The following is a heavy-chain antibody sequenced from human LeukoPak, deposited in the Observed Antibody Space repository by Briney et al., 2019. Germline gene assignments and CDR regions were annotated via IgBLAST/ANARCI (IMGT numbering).Heavy chain of an antibody. CDR3: AREGTAKYYYDSRGSGDFDY. CDR2: INPSGGST. D-gene: IGHD3-22*01. CDR1: GYTFTSYY. V-gene: IGHV1-46*01. Sequence: ASVKVSCKASGYTFTSYYMHWVRQAPGQGLEWMGIINPSGGSTSYAQKFQGRVTITADESTSTAYMELSSLRSEDTAVYYCAREGTAKYYYDSRGSGDFDYWGQGTLVTVSP. J-gene: IGHJ4*02.